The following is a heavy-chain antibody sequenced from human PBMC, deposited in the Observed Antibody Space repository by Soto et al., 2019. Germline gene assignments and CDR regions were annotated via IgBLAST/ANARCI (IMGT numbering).Heavy chain of an antibody. J-gene: IGHJ6*02. CDR3: ARDKWGSITIFDYYGMDV. Sequence: ASVKVSCKASGGTFSSYAISWVRQAPGQGLEWMGGIIPIFGTANYAQKFQGRVTITADESTSTAYMELSSLRSEDTAVYYCARDKWGSITIFDYYGMDVWGQGTTVTVSS. CDR1: GGTFSSYA. V-gene: IGHV1-69*13. CDR2: IIPIFGTA. D-gene: IGHD3-3*01.